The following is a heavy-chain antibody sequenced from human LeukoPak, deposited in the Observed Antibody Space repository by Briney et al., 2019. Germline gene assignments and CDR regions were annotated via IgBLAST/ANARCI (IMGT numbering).Heavy chain of an antibody. CDR2: IYYSGST. CDR3: ARYLSRYFDWLSVWAFDI. CDR1: GGSISSGDYY. J-gene: IGHJ3*02. D-gene: IGHD3-9*01. V-gene: IGHV4-30-4*08. Sequence: SQTLSLTCTVSGGSISSGDYYWSWIRQPPGKGLEWIGYIYYSGSTYYNPSLKSRVTISVDTSKNQFSLKLSSVTAADTAVYYCARYLSRYFDWLSVWAFDIWGQGTMVTVSS.